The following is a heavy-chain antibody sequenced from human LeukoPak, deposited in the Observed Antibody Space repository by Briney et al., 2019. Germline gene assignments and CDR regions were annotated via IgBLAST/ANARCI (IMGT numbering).Heavy chain of an antibody. CDR1: GGSISSSNW. D-gene: IGHD3-22*01. V-gene: IGHV4-4*02. Sequence: SGTLSLTCAVSGGSISSSNWWSWVRQPPGKGLEWIGEIYHSGSTNYNPSLKSRVTISVDRSKNQFSLKLSSVTAADTAVYYCARDGGVDYDSSGYELWGQGTLVTVSS. CDR2: IYHSGST. J-gene: IGHJ4*02. CDR3: ARDGGVDYDSSGYEL.